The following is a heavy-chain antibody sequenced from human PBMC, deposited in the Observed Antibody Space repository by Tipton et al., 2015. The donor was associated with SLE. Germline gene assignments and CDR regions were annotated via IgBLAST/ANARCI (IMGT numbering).Heavy chain of an antibody. D-gene: IGHD3-10*01. CDR1: GASVRNHY. CDR3: ARYGTSSRGYFDL. V-gene: IGHV4-59*02. J-gene: IGHJ2*01. CDR2: VYGTGNT. Sequence: LRLSCTVSGASVRNHYWSWIRQSPGKGLEWIGYVYGTGNTDYNPSLKSRVTLSVDMSRNQFSLSLSSVTAADTAVYYCARYGTSSRGYFDLWGRGTLVTVSS.